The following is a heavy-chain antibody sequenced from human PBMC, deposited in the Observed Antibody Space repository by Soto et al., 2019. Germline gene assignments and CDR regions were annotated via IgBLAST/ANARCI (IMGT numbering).Heavy chain of an antibody. CDR1: GGSISSYS. Sequence: PSETLSLTCTVSGGSISSYSWSWILQPPGKELDWIGYIYYSGSTNYNPALKSRVTISLDTSKNQFSLKLRSVTGADSAVYYCARAKSYDLWRAYPRPYSGYHYVDVGVTGTTVTDFS. CDR2: IYYSGST. V-gene: IGHV4-59*01. CDR3: ARAKSYDLWRAYPRPYSGYHYVDV. D-gene: IGHD3-3*01. J-gene: IGHJ6*03.